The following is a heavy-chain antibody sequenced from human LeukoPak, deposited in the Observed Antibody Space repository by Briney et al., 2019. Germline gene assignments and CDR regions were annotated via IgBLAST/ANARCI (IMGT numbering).Heavy chain of an antibody. Sequence: ASVKVSCKASGYTFTGYYMHWVRQAPGQGLEWMGWINPNSGGTNYAQKFQGRVTMTRDTSISTAYMELSRLRSDDTAVYYCARDTDLWFGSIDYWGQRTLVTVSS. CDR2: INPNSGGT. D-gene: IGHD3-10*01. CDR1: GYTFTGYY. V-gene: IGHV1-2*02. J-gene: IGHJ4*02. CDR3: ARDTDLWFGSIDY.